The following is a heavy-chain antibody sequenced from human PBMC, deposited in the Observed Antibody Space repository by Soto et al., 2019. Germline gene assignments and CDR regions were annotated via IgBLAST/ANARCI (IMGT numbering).Heavy chain of an antibody. V-gene: IGHV4-30-4*01. Sequence: PSETLSLTCTVSGGSMNIYYWSWIRQPPGKGLEWIGYIYHSGSTYYNPSLKSRVTISVNTSKNQFSLKLSSVTAADTAVYYCARERPDGARLDPWGQGTLVTVSS. CDR3: ARERPDGARLDP. CDR1: GGSMNIYY. CDR2: IYHSGST. D-gene: IGHD6-6*01. J-gene: IGHJ5*02.